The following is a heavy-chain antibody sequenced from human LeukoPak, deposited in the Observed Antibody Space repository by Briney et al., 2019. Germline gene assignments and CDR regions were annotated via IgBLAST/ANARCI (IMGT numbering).Heavy chain of an antibody. CDR1: GFTFDDYA. CDR2: ISGGGGRT. J-gene: IGHJ4*02. V-gene: IGHV3-43*02. D-gene: IGHD1-26*01. Sequence: GGSLRLSCAASGFTFDDYAMRWVRQAPGKGLEWVSLISGGGGRTYYADSVKGRFTISRDNSKNSLFLQMNSLRTEDIASYYCATCIGSESRSVDSWGQGTLVTVSS. CDR3: ATCIGSESRSVDS.